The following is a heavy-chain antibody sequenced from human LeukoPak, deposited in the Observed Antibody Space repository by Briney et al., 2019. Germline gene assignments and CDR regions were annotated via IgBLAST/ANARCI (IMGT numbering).Heavy chain of an antibody. J-gene: IGHJ4*02. CDR2: ISYDGSNK. Sequence: QPGRSLRLFCAASGFTFSSYAMHWVRQAPGKGLEWVAVISYDGSNKYYADSVKGRFTISRDNSKNTLYLQMNSLRAEDTAVYYCARDLGHYGDYGFDYWGQGTLVTVSS. D-gene: IGHD4-17*01. V-gene: IGHV3-30*04. CDR3: ARDLGHYGDYGFDY. CDR1: GFTFSSYA.